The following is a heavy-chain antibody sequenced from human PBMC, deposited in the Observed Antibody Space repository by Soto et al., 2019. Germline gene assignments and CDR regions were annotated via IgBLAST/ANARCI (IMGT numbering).Heavy chain of an antibody. CDR3: ANAPRVLPPSFHI. CDR1: GFTFSSYA. J-gene: IGHJ3*02. CDR2: ISGRGGST. D-gene: IGHD1-26*01. V-gene: IGHV3-23*01. Sequence: GGSLRLSCAASGFTFSSYAMSWVRQAPGKGLEWVSDISGRGGSTYYADSVKGRFTISRNNSKNTLYLQMNSLRDEATAVYFCANAPRVLPPSFHIWCKGTMVTV.